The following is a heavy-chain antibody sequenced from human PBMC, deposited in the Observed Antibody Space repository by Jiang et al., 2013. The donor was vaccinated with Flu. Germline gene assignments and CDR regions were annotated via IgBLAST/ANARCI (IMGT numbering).Heavy chain of an antibody. D-gene: IGHD3-10*01. V-gene: IGHV3-9*01. CDR3: AKDKSFTMVRGSYYGMDV. CDR2: ISWNSGSI. J-gene: IGHJ6*02. CDR1: GFTFDDYA. Sequence: RLSCAASGFTFDDYAMHWVRQAPGKGLEWVSGISWNSGSIGYADSVKGRFTISRDNAKNSLYLQMNSLRAEDTALYYCAKDKSFTMVRGSYYGMDVWGQGTTVTVSS.